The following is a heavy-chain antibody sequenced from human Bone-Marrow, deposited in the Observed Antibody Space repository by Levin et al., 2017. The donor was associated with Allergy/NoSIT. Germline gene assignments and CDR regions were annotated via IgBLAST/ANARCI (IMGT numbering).Heavy chain of an antibody. CDR3: ARDTGGEFDP. CDR1: GFTFSSYD. V-gene: IGHV3-13*01. Sequence: AASVKVSCAASGFTFSSYDMHWVRQATGKGLEWVSAIGTAGDTYYPGSVKGRFTISRENAKNSLYLQMNSLRAGDTAVYYCARDTGGEFDPWGQGTLVTVSS. D-gene: IGHD3-16*01. J-gene: IGHJ5*02. CDR2: IGTAGDT.